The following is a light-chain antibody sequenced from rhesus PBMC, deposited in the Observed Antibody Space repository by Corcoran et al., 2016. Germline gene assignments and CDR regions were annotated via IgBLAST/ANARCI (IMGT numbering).Light chain of an antibody. CDR2: WAS. J-gene: IGKJ2*01. CDR3: QQPDESPYS. CDR1: QDISNW. Sequence: DIQMTQSPSSLSAPVGDRVTITCRASQDISNWLAWSHHKPGKAPRLLIYWASNLDTGVPSRFMGSGSGTAFTLTITSLQPEDFATYYCQQPDESPYSFGRGTKVDSK. V-gene: IGKV1-69*01.